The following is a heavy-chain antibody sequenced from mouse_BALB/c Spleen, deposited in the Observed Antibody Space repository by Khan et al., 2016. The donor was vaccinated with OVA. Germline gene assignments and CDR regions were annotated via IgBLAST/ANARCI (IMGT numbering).Heavy chain of an antibody. V-gene: IGHV6-6*02. CDR2: LRLKSNNYAT. D-gene: IGHD2-3*01. J-gene: IGHJ3*01. CDR3: CMSVGYCACFSY. CDR1: RFTFSNIW. Sequence: EVKLEVSGGGLVQPGGSMKLSCVASRFTFSNIWMNWVRQSPVQGLEWVAELRLKSNNYATHYAESVKGRFTISRDDSKSGVYLPMYNVRREDTGTDSGCMSVGYCACFSYWGHGTLGTVTA.